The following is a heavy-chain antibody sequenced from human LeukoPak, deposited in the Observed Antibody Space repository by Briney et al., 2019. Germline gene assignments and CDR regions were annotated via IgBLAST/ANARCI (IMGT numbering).Heavy chain of an antibody. V-gene: IGHV1-69*02. D-gene: IGHD6-19*01. CDR3: VSSRAGWYDIHYYGMDV. CDR2: IIPILGIA. CDR1: GGTFTSYT. Sequence: SVKVSCKASGGTFTSYTISWVRQAPGQGLEWMGRIIPILGIANYAQKFQGRVTITADKSTSTAYMELSSLRSEDTAVYYCVSSRAGWYDIHYYGMDVWGQGTTVTVSS. J-gene: IGHJ6*02.